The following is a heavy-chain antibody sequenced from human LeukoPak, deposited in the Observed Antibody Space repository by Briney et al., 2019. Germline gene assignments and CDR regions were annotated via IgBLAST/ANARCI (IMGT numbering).Heavy chain of an antibody. J-gene: IGHJ5*02. D-gene: IGHD5-18*01. Sequence: ASVKVSCKASGYTFTSYYMHWVRQAPGQGLEWMGIINPSGGSTSYAQKFQGRVTMTRDTSTTTVYMELSSLRSEDTAVYYCARGTWIQLWNNWFDPWGQGTLVTVSS. CDR2: INPSGGST. CDR3: ARGTWIQLWNNWFDP. CDR1: GYTFTSYY. V-gene: IGHV1-46*01.